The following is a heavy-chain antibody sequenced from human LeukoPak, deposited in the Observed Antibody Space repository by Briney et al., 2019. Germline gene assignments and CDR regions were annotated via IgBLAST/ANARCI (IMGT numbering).Heavy chain of an antibody. D-gene: IGHD4-11*01. CDR3: ARYHDLSNSGNHFDY. V-gene: IGHV4-4*02. CDR2: IYLSGST. CDR1: GFTFSSYAM. J-gene: IGHJ4*02. Sequence: TGGSLRLSCAASGFTFSSYAMSWVRQPPGKGLEWIGEIYLSGSTNYNPSLKSRVTISLDKSKNHFSLKLSSVTAADTAVYYCARYHDLSNSGNHFDYWGQGTLVTVSS.